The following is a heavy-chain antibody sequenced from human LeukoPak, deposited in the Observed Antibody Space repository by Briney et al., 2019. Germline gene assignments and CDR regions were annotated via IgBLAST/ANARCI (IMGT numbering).Heavy chain of an antibody. Sequence: GGSLRLSCAASGFTFDDYAIHWVRQTPGKGLEWVSGISWNGGSIGYADSVKGRFTISRDNAKNSLYLQMSSLTLDDTASYYCAKDSYGGSGSYYLYSFDMWGQGTMVTVSS. J-gene: IGHJ3*02. CDR1: GFTFDDYA. CDR3: AKDSYGGSGSYYLYSFDM. V-gene: IGHV3-9*01. CDR2: ISWNGGSI. D-gene: IGHD3-10*01.